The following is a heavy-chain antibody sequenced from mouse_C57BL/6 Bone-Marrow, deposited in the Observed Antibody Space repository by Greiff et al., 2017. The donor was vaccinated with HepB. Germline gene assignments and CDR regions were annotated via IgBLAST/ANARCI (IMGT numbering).Heavy chain of an antibody. D-gene: IGHD1-1*01. CDR3: ARPSYGSSYRYFDV. J-gene: IGHJ1*03. CDR1: GFTFSDYG. V-gene: IGHV5-17*01. CDR2: ISSGSSTI. Sequence: DVKLVESGGGLVKPGGSLKLSCAASGFTFSDYGMHWVRQAPEKGLEWVAYISSGSSTIYYADTVKGRFTISRDNAKNTLFLQMTSLRSEDTAMYYCARPSYGSSYRYFDVWGTGTTVTVSS.